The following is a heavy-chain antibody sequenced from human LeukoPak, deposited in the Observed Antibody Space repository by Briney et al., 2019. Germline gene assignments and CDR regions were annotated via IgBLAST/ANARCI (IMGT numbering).Heavy chain of an antibody. Sequence: EASVKVSCKVSGYTLTELSMHWVRQAPGKGLEWMGGFDPKDGETIYAQKFQGRVTMTEDTSTDTAYMELRSLRSDDTAVYYCARLAVEEWEPKDALFDYWGQGTLVTVSS. D-gene: IGHD1-26*01. V-gene: IGHV1-24*01. CDR1: GYTLTELS. CDR2: FDPKDGET. J-gene: IGHJ4*02. CDR3: ARLAVEEWEPKDALFDY.